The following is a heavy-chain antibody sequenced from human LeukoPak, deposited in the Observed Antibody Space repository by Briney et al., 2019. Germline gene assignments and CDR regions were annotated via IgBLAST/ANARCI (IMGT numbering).Heavy chain of an antibody. Sequence: PGGSLRLSCAASGXTFSNYWMIWVRQAQGKGLEWVGNIKEDGSEKRYADSVRGRFTISRDNAQTSIHLQMNSLRAEDTAVYYCARASKPWLQLTWGQGTLVTVSS. CDR2: IKEDGSEK. J-gene: IGHJ5*02. V-gene: IGHV3-7*05. D-gene: IGHD5-24*01. CDR3: ARASKPWLQLT. CDR1: GXTFSNYW.